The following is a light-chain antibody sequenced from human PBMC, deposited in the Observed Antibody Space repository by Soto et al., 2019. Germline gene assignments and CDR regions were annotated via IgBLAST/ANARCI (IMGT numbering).Light chain of an antibody. Sequence: EIVLTQSRGTLSLSPGERATLSCRASQSVSRYLVWYQQKPGQAPRLLIYGASSRATGIPDRFSGSGSGTDFTLTISRLEPEDFAVYYCQHYGTSPWTFGQGTTVEIK. CDR1: QSVSRY. V-gene: IGKV3-20*01. CDR3: QHYGTSPWT. CDR2: GAS. J-gene: IGKJ1*01.